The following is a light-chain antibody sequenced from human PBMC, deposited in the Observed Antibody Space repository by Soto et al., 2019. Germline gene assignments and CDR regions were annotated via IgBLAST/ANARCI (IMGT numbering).Light chain of an antibody. CDR3: QQYYSYPWT. J-gene: IGKJ1*01. V-gene: IGKV1-8*01. CDR2: AAS. Sequence: TQSPATLSLSPGERATLSCRASQSVSSYLAWYQQKPGKAPKLLIYAASTLQSGVPSRFSGSGSGTDFTLTISCLQSEDFATYYCQQYYSYPWTFGQGTKVEIK. CDR1: QSVSSY.